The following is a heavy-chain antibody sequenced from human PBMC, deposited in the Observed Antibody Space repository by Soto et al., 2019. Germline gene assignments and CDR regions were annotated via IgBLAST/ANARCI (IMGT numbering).Heavy chain of an antibody. CDR3: ARVYVGIAVAGVLGY. V-gene: IGHV1-2*04. D-gene: IGHD6-19*01. J-gene: IGHJ4*02. CDR1: GYTFTGYY. CDR2: INPNSGGT. Sequence: ASVKVSCKASGYTFTGYYMHWVRQAPGQGLEWMGWINPNSGGTNYAQKFQGWVTMTRDTSISTAYMELSSLRSEDTAVYYCARVYVGIAVAGVLGYWGQGTLVTVSS.